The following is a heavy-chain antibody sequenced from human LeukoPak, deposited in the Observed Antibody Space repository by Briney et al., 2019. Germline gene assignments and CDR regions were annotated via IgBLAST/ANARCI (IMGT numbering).Heavy chain of an antibody. D-gene: IGHD6-19*01. CDR1: GFTFSDHY. CDR2: ISSSSSYT. Sequence: GGSLRLSCAASGFTFSDHYIDWVRQAPGKGLEWVSYISSSSSYTNYADSVKGRFTISRDNAKNSLYLQMNSLRAEDTAVYYCARVEGIAVAENAFDIWGQGTMVTVSS. J-gene: IGHJ3*02. CDR3: ARVEGIAVAENAFDI. V-gene: IGHV3-11*06.